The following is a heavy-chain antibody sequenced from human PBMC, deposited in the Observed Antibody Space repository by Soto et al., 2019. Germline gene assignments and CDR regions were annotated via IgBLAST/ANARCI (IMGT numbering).Heavy chain of an antibody. Sequence: PSETLSLTCTVSGGSISSGDYYWSWIRQPPGKGLEWIGYIYYSGSTYYNPSLKSRVTISVDTSKNQFSLKLSSVTAADTAVYYCARAPGYYGGGSFDYWGQGTLVTVSS. D-gene: IGHD3-3*01. CDR1: GGSISSGDYY. V-gene: IGHV4-30-4*01. CDR2: IYYSGST. CDR3: ARAPGYYGGGSFDY. J-gene: IGHJ4*02.